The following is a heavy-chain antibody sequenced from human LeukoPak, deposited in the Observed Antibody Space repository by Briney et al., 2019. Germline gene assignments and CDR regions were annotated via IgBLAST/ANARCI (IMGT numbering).Heavy chain of an antibody. D-gene: IGHD1-26*01. J-gene: IGHJ4*02. V-gene: IGHV3-23*01. CDR3: AKDGARHLKIVGATHFDY. Sequence: GGSLRLSCAASGFTFSSYEMNWVRQAPGKGLEWVSAISGSGGSTYYADSVKGRFTISRDNSKNTLYLQMNSLRAEDTAVYYCAKDGARHLKIVGATHFDYWGQGTLVTVSS. CDR1: GFTFSSYE. CDR2: ISGSGGST.